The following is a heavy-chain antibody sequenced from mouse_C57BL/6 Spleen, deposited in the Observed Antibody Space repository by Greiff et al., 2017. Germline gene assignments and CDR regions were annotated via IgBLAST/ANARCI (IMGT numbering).Heavy chain of an antibody. CDR3: ARSNYYGSSSWYFDY. V-gene: IGHV1-50*01. Sequence: QVQLQQPGAELVKPGASVKLSCKASGYTFTSYWMQWVKQRPGQGLEWIGELDPSDSYTNYNPKFQGQATLTADTSSITAYMQLSSLTSEDSAVYYWARSNYYGSSSWYFDYWGQGTTLTVSS. CDR2: LDPSDSYT. D-gene: IGHD1-1*01. J-gene: IGHJ2*01. CDR1: GYTFTSYW.